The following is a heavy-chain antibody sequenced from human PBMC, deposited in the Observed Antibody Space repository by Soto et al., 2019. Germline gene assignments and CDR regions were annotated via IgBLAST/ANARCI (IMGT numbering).Heavy chain of an antibody. Sequence: GGSLRLSCAASGFTFSNYWMSWVRQAPGKGLEWVANIKEDGSERNYVDSVKGRFTISRGNAENSLYLQMNSLRAEDTAVYYCASARHIGPWGQGTLVTVSS. CDR1: GFTFSNYW. J-gene: IGHJ5*02. CDR3: ASARHIGP. V-gene: IGHV3-7*01. D-gene: IGHD2-21*01. CDR2: IKEDGSER.